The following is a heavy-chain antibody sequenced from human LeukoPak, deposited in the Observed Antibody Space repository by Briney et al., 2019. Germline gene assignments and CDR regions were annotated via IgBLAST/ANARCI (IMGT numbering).Heavy chain of an antibody. CDR2: INPNSGVT. CDR3: ARTVHADTGGYGQFDS. CDR1: GYIFTAYY. Sequence: ASVKVSCKTFGYIFTAYYMHWVRHAPGQGPEWMGWINPNSGVTEYAQTFQDRVTMTTDTSVSTAYMELSTLRSDDTAVYFCARTVHADTGGYGQFDSWGQGTQVTVSS. V-gene: IGHV1-2*02. D-gene: IGHD3-22*01. J-gene: IGHJ4*02.